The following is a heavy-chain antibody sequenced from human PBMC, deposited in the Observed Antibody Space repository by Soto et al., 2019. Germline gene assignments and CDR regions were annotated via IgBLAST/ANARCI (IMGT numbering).Heavy chain of an antibody. CDR3: AREKIGESGIYGPYSFDY. J-gene: IGHJ4*02. V-gene: IGHV4-31*03. CDR1: GGSISSGDYY. Sequence: QVQLQESGPGLVKPSQTLSLTCTVSGGSISSGDYYWSWLRQHPGKGLEYIGYIYYRGSTYYNPSLKSRVTIALDTSKNQFSLKLTSVTAADTAMYYCAREKIGESGIYGPYSFDYWGQGTLVTVSS. D-gene: IGHD3-10*01. CDR2: IYYRGST.